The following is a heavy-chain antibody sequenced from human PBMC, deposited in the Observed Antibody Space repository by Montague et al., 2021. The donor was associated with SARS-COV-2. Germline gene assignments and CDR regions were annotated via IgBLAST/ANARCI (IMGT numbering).Heavy chain of an antibody. J-gene: IGHJ4*02. CDR1: GGSISGYY. CDR3: VRDQGRSNWNYPDY. D-gene: IGHD1-20*01. Sequence: SETLSLTCTVSGGSISGYYWSWSRQSAGKGLEWIGRIYNSGSTSXXPSLKSRVTMSVDTSKNQFSLKLSSVTAADTAVYYCVRDQGRSNWNYPDYWGQGTLVTVSS. CDR2: IYNSGST. V-gene: IGHV4-4*07.